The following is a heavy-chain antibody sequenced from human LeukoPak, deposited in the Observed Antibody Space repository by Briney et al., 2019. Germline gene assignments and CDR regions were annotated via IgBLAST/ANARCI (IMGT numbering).Heavy chain of an antibody. Sequence: GGSLRLSCAASGFTFSDYEMNWVRQAPGKGLEWVSYISTRGSTIYYADSVKGRFTISRDNAKNSLYLQMNSLRAEDTAVYYCAKPSGSRSSFDYWGQGTLVTVSS. CDR2: ISTRGSTI. CDR1: GFTFSDYE. CDR3: AKPSGSRSSFDY. V-gene: IGHV3-48*03. J-gene: IGHJ4*02. D-gene: IGHD1-26*01.